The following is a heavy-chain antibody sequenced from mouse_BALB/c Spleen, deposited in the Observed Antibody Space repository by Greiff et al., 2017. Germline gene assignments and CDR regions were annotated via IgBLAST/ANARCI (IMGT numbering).Heavy chain of an antibody. J-gene: IGHJ4*01. V-gene: IGHV10-1*02. Sequence: EVKLVESGGGLVQPKGSLKLSCAASGFTFNTYAMNWVRQAPGKGLEWVARIRSKSNNYATYYADSVKDRFTISRDDSQSMLYLQMNNLTTEDTAMYYCVRTVYYAMDYWGQGTSVTVSS. CDR1: GFTFNTYA. CDR3: VRTVYYAMDY. CDR2: IRSKSNNYAT. D-gene: IGHD5-1*01.